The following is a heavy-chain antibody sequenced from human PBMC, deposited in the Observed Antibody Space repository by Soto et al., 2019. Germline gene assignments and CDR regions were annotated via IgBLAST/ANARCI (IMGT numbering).Heavy chain of an antibody. V-gene: IGHV4-59*01. CDR2: IYNRGT. Sequence: XXTPSLPCTVSGGSIRSYYGRWILQPPGKGLEWIGFIYNRGTDYNPSLKSRVIMSQDTSKNQVSLRLTSVTAAETAVYYCAKINPGYSNVAPYGLDVWGQGTTVTVSS. CDR1: GGSIRSYY. CDR3: AKINPGYSNVAPYGLDV. D-gene: IGHD4-4*01. J-gene: IGHJ6*02.